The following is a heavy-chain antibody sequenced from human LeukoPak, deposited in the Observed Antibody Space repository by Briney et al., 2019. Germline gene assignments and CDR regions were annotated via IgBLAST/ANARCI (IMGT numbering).Heavy chain of an antibody. D-gene: IGHD3-22*01. J-gene: IGHJ5*02. CDR3: ARDRHYYDSSGYYYNWFDP. Sequence: SETLSLTCTVSDGSISSYYWSWIRQPPGKGLEWIGYIYYSGSTNYNPSLKSRVTISVDTSKNQFSLKLSSVTAADTAVYYCARDRHYYDSSGYYYNWFDPWGQGTLVTVSS. V-gene: IGHV4-59*01. CDR1: DGSISSYY. CDR2: IYYSGST.